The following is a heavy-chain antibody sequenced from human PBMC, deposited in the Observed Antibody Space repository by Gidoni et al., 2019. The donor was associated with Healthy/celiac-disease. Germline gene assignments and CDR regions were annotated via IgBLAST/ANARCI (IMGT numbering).Heavy chain of an antibody. CDR1: GFTFSRYS. V-gene: IGHV3-21*01. D-gene: IGHD3-16*02. CDR2: ISSSSSYI. J-gene: IGHJ4*02. CDR3: ARGPEPQYYDYVWGSYRYSYY. Sequence: EVQLVESGGGLVKPGGSLRLSCAASGFTFSRYSMNWVRQAPGKGLEWVSSISSSSSYIYYADSVKGRFTISRDNAKNSLYLQMNSLRAEDTAVYYCARGPEPQYYDYVWGSYRYSYYWGQGTLVTVSS.